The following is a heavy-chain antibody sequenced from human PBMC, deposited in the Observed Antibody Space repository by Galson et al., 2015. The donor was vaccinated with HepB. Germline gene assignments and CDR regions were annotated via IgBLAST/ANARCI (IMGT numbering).Heavy chain of an antibody. D-gene: IGHD4-17*01. CDR1: GYTFTSYG. Sequence: SVKVSCKASGYTFTSYGISWVRQAPGQGLEWMGWISAYNGNTNYAQKLQGRVTMTTDTSTSTAYMELRSLRSDDTAVYYCARESGRHVLRRRPTTRTLPDQLAADYWGQGTLVTVSS. CDR2: ISAYNGNT. CDR3: ARESGRHVLRRRPTTRTLPDQLAADY. J-gene: IGHJ4*02. V-gene: IGHV1-18*01.